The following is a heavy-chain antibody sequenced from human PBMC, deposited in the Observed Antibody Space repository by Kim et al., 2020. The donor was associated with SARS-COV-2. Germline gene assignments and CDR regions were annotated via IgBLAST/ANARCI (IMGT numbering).Heavy chain of an antibody. CDR2: IVVGSGNT. J-gene: IGHJ4*02. CDR1: GFTFTSSA. CDR3: AAPYCSGGSCSYYFDY. V-gene: IGHV1-58*01. D-gene: IGHD2-15*01. Sequence: SVKVSCKASGFTFTSSAVQWVRQARGQRLEWIGWIVVGSGNTNYAQKFQERVTITRDMSTSTAYMELSSLRSEDTAVYYCAAPYCSGGSCSYYFDYWGQGTLVTVSS.